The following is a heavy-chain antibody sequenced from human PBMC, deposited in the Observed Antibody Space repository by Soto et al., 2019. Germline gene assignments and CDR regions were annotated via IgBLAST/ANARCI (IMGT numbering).Heavy chain of an antibody. CDR3: AGSGNLWELLGWFDP. Sequence: PSETLSLTCAVYGGSFSGYYWSWIRQPPGKGLEWIGEINHSGSTNYNPSLKSRVTISVDTSKNQFSLKLSSVTAADTAVYYCAGSGNLWELLGWFDPWGQGTLVTVCS. J-gene: IGHJ5*02. V-gene: IGHV4-34*01. D-gene: IGHD1-26*01. CDR2: INHSGST. CDR1: GGSFSGYY.